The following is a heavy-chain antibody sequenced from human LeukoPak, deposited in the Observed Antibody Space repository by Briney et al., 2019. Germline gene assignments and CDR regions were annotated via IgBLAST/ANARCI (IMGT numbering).Heavy chain of an antibody. CDR3: AKDHQLYYGSGSSGSSYTDV. V-gene: IGHV3-9*01. D-gene: IGHD3-10*01. CDR1: GFIFDDYA. Sequence: GGSLRLSCAASGFIFDDYAMHWVRQSPGKGLEWVSSISWNSGSVGYADSVKGRFIISRDNAKNSLYLQMNSLRAEDTALYYCAKDHQLYYGSGSSGSSYTDVWGKGTTVTISS. J-gene: IGHJ6*03. CDR2: ISWNSGSV.